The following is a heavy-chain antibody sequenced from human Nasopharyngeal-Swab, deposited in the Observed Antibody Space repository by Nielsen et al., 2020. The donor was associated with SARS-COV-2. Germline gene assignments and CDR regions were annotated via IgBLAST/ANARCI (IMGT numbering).Heavy chain of an antibody. J-gene: IGHJ4*02. CDR2: ISGSGGST. Sequence: ETLSLTCAASGFTFSSYAMSWVRQAPGKGLEWVSAISGSGGSTYYADSVKGRFTISRDNSKNTLYLQMNSLRAEDTAVYYCAKDTSLKIRYSSSSHFDYWGQGTLVTVSS. CDR3: AKDTSLKIRYSSSSHFDY. V-gene: IGHV3-23*01. D-gene: IGHD6-6*01. CDR1: GFTFSSYA.